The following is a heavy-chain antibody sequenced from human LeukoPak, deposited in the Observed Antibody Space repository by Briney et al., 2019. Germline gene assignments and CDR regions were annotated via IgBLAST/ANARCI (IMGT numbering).Heavy chain of an antibody. CDR2: ISWNGGSL. J-gene: IGHJ4*02. CDR3: AKGTGRYWTFFDS. Sequence: GGSLRLSCAASGFTFDEYATHWVRQAPGKGLEWVSGISWNGGSLDYVDSVKGRLTISRDNAKNSLYLQMNSLRPEDTALYFCAKGTGRYWTFFDSWGQGTHVIVSS. CDR1: GFTFDEYA. V-gene: IGHV3-9*01. D-gene: IGHD1-26*01.